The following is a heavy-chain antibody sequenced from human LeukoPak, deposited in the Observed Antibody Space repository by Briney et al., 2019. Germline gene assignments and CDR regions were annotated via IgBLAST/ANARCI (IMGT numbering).Heavy chain of an antibody. Sequence: GRSLRLSCAASGFTFSSYGMHWVRQAPGKGLEWVAVISYDGSNKYYADSVKGRFTIYRDNSKNTLYLQMNSLRAEDTAVYYCAKDQGYYYGSGSLEYYFDYWGQGTLVTVSS. V-gene: IGHV3-30*18. D-gene: IGHD3-10*01. CDR2: ISYDGSNK. CDR3: AKDQGYYYGSGSLEYYFDY. J-gene: IGHJ4*02. CDR1: GFTFSSYG.